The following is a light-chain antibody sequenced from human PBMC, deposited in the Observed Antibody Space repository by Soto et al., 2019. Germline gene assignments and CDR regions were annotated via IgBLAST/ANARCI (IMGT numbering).Light chain of an antibody. CDR1: QRVSSNY. CDR3: QQYYCIPIT. CDR2: GAS. V-gene: IGKV3D-7*01. J-gene: IGKJ5*01. Sequence: IMVTQSLGAVSLSPGERATLSCRVIQRVSSNYLAWYQQKPGQAPRLLIFGASTRAAGIPARFSGSGSGTVFTLTISFLQAEDVAVYYCQQYYCIPITFCQGRLPAI.